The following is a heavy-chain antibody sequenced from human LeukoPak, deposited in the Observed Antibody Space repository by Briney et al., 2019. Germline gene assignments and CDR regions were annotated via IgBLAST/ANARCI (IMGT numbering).Heavy chain of an antibody. CDR2: IYTSGST. Sequence: SETLSLTCTVAGGSISSYYWSWIRQPAGKGLEWIGRIYTSGSTNYNPSLKSRVTMSVDTSKNQFSLKLSSVTAADTAVYYCARDPQAYYDSSGYRAFDIWGQGTMVTVSS. CDR3: ARDPQAYYDSSGYRAFDI. V-gene: IGHV4-4*07. J-gene: IGHJ3*02. D-gene: IGHD3-22*01. CDR1: GGSISSYY.